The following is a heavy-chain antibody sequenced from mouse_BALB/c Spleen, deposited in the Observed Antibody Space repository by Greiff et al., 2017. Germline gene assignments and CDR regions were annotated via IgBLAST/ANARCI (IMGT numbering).Heavy chain of an antibody. CDR2: INPYYGST. D-gene: IGHD2-4*01. V-gene: IGHV1-39*01. CDR1: GYSFTDYI. J-gene: IGHJ4*01. Sequence: VQLQQTGPELVKPGASVKISCKASGYSFTDYIMLWVKQSHGKSLEWIGNINPYYGSTSYNLKFKGKATLTVDKSSSTAYMQLNSLTSEDSAVYYCAREGLRRDAMDYWGQGTSVTVSS. CDR3: AREGLRRDAMDY.